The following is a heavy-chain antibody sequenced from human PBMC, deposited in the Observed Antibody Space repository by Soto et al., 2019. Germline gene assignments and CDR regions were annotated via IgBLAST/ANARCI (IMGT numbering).Heavy chain of an antibody. CDR3: ARHSRYCSGGSCYYYYYGMDV. Sequence: TGESLKISCKGSGYSFTSYWISWVRQMPGKGLEWMGRIDPSDSYTNYSPSFQGHVTISADKSISTAYLQWSSLKASDTAMYYCARHSRYCSGGSCYYYYYGMDVWGQGTTVTVSS. J-gene: IGHJ6*02. D-gene: IGHD2-15*01. CDR1: GYSFTSYW. V-gene: IGHV5-10-1*01. CDR2: IDPSDSYT.